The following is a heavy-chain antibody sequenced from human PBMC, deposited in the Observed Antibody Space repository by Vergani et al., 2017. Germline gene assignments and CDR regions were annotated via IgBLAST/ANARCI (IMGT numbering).Heavy chain of an antibody. CDR1: GGSFSGYY. Sequence: QVQLQQWGAGLLKPSETLSLTCAVYGGSFSGYYWSWIRQPPGKGLEWIGEINHSGSTNYNPSLKSRVTISVDTSKNQFSLKLSSVTAADTAVYYCARGLDLEWLDYYYYMDVWGKGTTVTVSS. V-gene: IGHV4-34*01. CDR3: ARGLDLEWLDYYYYMDV. J-gene: IGHJ6*03. D-gene: IGHD3-3*01. CDR2: INHSGST.